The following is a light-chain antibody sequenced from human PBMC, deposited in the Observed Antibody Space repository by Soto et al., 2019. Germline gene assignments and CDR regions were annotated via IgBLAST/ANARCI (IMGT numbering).Light chain of an antibody. Sequence: QSALTQPASVSGSPGQSITLSCTGTSSDIGAYNFVSWYQQHPGKAPKLMLYDVNIRPSGVSNRFSGSKSGNTASLTISGLQAEDEADYYFTSWTTSTTMIFGGGTKLTVL. J-gene: IGLJ2*01. CDR2: DVN. CDR3: TSWTTSTTMI. V-gene: IGLV2-14*03. CDR1: SSDIGAYNF.